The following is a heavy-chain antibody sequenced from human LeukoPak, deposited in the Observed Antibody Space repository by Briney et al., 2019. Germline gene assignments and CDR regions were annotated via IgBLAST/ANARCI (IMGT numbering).Heavy chain of an antibody. Sequence: ASVKVSCKASGYTFTTYGISWVRQAPGQGLEWMGWLSTYNGNTHSPQKFEGRLTMTTDTSTSTAHMELRTLTSDDTAVYYCARERSVSVGGTSHDYWGQGTLVTVSS. D-gene: IGHD6-19*01. CDR2: LSTYNGNT. CDR1: GYTFTTYG. CDR3: ARERSVSVGGTSHDY. V-gene: IGHV1-18*01. J-gene: IGHJ4*02.